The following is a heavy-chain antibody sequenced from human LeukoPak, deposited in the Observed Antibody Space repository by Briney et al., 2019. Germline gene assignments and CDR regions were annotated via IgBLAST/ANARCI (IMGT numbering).Heavy chain of an antibody. D-gene: IGHD3-10*01. CDR3: ARARGGTSLDY. J-gene: IGHJ4*02. V-gene: IGHV3-30-3*01. Sequence: GGSLRLSCAASGFTFGDYVLHCVRQAPGKGLEWVAVVSYDGSNKYYADSVKGRFTISRDNSKNTFYLQMNSLRADDTALYYCARARGGTSLDYWGQGTLVTVSS. CDR2: VSYDGSNK. CDR1: GFTFGDYV.